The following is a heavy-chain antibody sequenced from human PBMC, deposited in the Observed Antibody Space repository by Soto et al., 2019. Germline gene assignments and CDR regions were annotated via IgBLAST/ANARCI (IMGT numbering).Heavy chain of an antibody. Sequence: SGPTLVNPTQALTLTCTFSGFSLSTSGMCVSWIRQPPGGALEWLGLVDWDDYKYYSTSLKTRLTISKETSKNQVVLTMTNMDPVDTATYYCARLDAGDSSGYFHVFDYWGQGTLVTVSS. D-gene: IGHD3-22*01. CDR3: ARLDAGDSSGYFHVFDY. J-gene: IGHJ4*02. CDR2: VDWDDYK. CDR1: GFSLSTSGMC. V-gene: IGHV2-70*12.